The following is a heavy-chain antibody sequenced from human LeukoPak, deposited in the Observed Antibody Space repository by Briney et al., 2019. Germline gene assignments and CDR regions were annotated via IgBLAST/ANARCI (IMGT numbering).Heavy chain of an antibody. V-gene: IGHV3-74*01. D-gene: IGHD5/OR15-5a*01. CDR2: TNNDGSST. Sequence: GESLRLSCVASGFTFSNYWIHWVRQAPGKGLVWVSRTNNDGSSTTYAAFVKGRFTSSRDNAKHTLYLQMDSLRAETTAVYCVTRSVCPYYFDCWGQGTLVTVSS. CDR1: GFTFSNYW. J-gene: IGHJ4*02. CDR3: TRSVCPYYFDC.